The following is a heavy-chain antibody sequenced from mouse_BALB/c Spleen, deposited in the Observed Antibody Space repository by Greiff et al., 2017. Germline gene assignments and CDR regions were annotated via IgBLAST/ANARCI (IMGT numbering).Heavy chain of an antibody. CDR2: ISYDGSN. CDR1: GYSITSGYY. Sequence: DVQLQESGPGLVKPSQSLSLTCSVTGYSITSGYYWNWIRQFPGNKLEWMGYISYDGSNNYNPSLKNRISITRDTSKNQFFLKLNSVTTQDTATYYCARWEITTARGFAYWGQGTLVTVSA. J-gene: IGHJ3*01. V-gene: IGHV3-6*02. CDR3: ARWEITTARGFAY. D-gene: IGHD1-2*01.